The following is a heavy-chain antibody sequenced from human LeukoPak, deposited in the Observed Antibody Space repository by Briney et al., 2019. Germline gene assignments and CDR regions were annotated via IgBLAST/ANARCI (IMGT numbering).Heavy chain of an antibody. CDR2: ISSSGSII. CDR3: AIIANYYDSSGR. J-gene: IGHJ4*02. Sequence: PGGSLRLSSADPGFTFTSYEVNRVRPAPGKGLEWVSYISSSGSIIYYADAVKGRFTISGDNAKNSLYLQMNSRRAEDTAFYYCAIIANYYDSSGRWGQGTLVTVSS. CDR1: GFTFTSYE. V-gene: IGHV3-48*03. D-gene: IGHD3-22*01.